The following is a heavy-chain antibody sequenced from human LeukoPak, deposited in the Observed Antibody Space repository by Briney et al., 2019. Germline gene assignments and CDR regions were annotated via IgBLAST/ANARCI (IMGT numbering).Heavy chain of an antibody. D-gene: IGHD5/OR15-5a*01. Sequence: ASVKVSCKASGYTFTSYGISWVRQAPGQGLEWMGWISAYNGNTNYAQKLQGRVTMTTDTSTSTAYMKLRSLRSDDTAVYYCARARSTARYYYYGMDVWGQGTTVTVSS. V-gene: IGHV1-18*01. CDR2: ISAYNGNT. CDR3: ARARSTARYYYYGMDV. CDR1: GYTFTSYG. J-gene: IGHJ6*02.